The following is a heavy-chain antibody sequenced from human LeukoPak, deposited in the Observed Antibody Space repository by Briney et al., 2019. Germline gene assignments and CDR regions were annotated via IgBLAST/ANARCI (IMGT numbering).Heavy chain of an antibody. D-gene: IGHD6-13*01. V-gene: IGHV3-74*01. Sequence: GGSLRLSRPASGFSDSRNQMSSVRQAPAKQLVGVSRINIEGRSTSYADSVKGRFTMSRYNAKNTLYLQMNSLRGEDTAVYYWARDLIAAAGTGYYYYGMDVCGEGTTVTVSS. CDR2: INIEGRST. CDR3: ARDLIAAAGTGYYYYGMDV. CDR1: GFSDSRNQ. J-gene: IGHJ6*04.